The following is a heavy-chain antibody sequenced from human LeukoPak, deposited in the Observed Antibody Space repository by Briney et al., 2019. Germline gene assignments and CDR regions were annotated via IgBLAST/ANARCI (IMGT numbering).Heavy chain of an antibody. Sequence: AGGSLRLPCAASGFTFRDSAMSWVRQAPGKGLEWVSLISFSGDNTYYTDSVKGRFTISRDNSKDTLYLQMNSLRAEDTAIYYCARDTWSWLWRAVDAFDIWGQGTMVTVSS. D-gene: IGHD6-19*01. J-gene: IGHJ3*02. CDR1: GFTFRDSA. CDR3: ARDTWSWLWRAVDAFDI. V-gene: IGHV3-23*01. CDR2: ISFSGDNT.